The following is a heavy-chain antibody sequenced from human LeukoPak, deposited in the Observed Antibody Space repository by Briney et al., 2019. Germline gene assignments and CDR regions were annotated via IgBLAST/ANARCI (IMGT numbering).Heavy chain of an antibody. CDR1: GFTFRSYS. D-gene: IGHD4-17*01. CDR2: ITISGSHM. Sequence: GGSLRLSCAASGFTFRSYSMNWVRQAPGKRLEWLSSITISGSHMYYADSVKGRFTISRDNAKSSLYLQMNSLSAEDTAVYYCASFMTTVTIPDYWGQGTLVTVSS. CDR3: ASFMTTVTIPDY. J-gene: IGHJ4*02. V-gene: IGHV3-21*01.